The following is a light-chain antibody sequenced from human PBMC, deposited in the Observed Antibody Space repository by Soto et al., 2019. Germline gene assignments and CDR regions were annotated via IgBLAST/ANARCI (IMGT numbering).Light chain of an antibody. CDR3: QQSYGTPYT. J-gene: IGKJ2*01. V-gene: IGKV1-39*01. CDR2: AAS. Sequence: DIQMTQSPSSLSASEGDRVIITCRASQSINNYLNWYQQKRGQAPKLLIYAASSLQSGVPSRFTGSGSGTDFTLSISDLQPGDFATYSCQQSYGTPYTFGQGTKLEIK. CDR1: QSINNY.